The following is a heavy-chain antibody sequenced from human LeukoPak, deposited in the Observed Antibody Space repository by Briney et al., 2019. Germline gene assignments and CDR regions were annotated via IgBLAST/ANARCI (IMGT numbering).Heavy chain of an antibody. Sequence: ASQTLSLTCAVSGGSISSGGYSWSWIWQPPGKGLEWIGYIYHSGSTYYNPSLKSRVTISVDRSKNQFSLKLSSVTAADTAVYYCARVMIVDAFDIWGQGTMVTVSS. CDR2: IYHSGST. CDR1: GGSISSGGYS. D-gene: IGHD3-22*01. V-gene: IGHV4-30-2*01. J-gene: IGHJ3*02. CDR3: ARVMIVDAFDI.